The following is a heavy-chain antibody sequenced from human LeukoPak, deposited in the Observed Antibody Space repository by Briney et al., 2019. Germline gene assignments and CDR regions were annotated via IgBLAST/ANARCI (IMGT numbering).Heavy chain of an antibody. V-gene: IGHV3-21*01. Sequence: PGGSLRLSCAASGFTFSNYGMNWVRQAPGKGLEWVSYICSSSSYIYYADSVKGRFTISRDNAKNSLYLQMNSLRAEDTAVYYCAKVLEQLVPDYWGQGTLVTVSS. D-gene: IGHD6-6*01. CDR1: GFTFSNYG. CDR3: AKVLEQLVPDY. J-gene: IGHJ4*02. CDR2: ICSSSSYI.